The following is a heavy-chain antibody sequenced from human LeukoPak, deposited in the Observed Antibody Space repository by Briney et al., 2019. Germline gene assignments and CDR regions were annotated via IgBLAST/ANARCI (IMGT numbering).Heavy chain of an antibody. Sequence: ASVKVSCKASGYTVTSYDINWVRQATGQGREWMGWMNPNSGNTGYAQKFQGRVTITRNTAISTAYMQLSRLRSEDTAVYYCARFEGYQLLGFDPWGQGTLVTVSS. J-gene: IGHJ5*02. D-gene: IGHD2-2*01. CDR3: ARFEGYQLLGFDP. V-gene: IGHV1-8*03. CDR2: MNPNSGNT. CDR1: GYTVTSYD.